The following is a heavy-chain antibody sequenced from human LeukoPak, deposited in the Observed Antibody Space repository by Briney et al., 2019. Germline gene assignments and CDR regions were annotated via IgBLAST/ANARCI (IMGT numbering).Heavy chain of an antibody. J-gene: IGHJ4*02. V-gene: IGHV3-74*03. CDR1: GFTFSSTW. CDR3: ARDRWLQSQRYFDY. Sequence: GGSLRLSCAASGFTFSSTWMHWVRQPPGKGLVWVARITSDGSSTTYAESVKGRFTISRDNAKNSLYVQMDSLRAEDTAVYYCARDRWLQSQRYFDYWGQGILVTVSS. CDR2: ITSDGSST. D-gene: IGHD5-24*01.